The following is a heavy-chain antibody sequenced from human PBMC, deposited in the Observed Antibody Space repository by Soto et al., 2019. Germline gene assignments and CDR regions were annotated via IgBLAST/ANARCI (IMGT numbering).Heavy chain of an antibody. Sequence: PGGSLRLSCAVSGFTFTNYYIHWVRQAPGKGLEWVSSIRSGRDTFYAESVKGRFSISRDDATSSVSLQMNSLRGEDTAVYFCAREETAWPLAYGLDVWGQGTTVNVSS. CDR2: IRSGRDT. J-gene: IGHJ6*02. V-gene: IGHV3-21*01. CDR1: GFTFTNYY. CDR3: AREETAWPLAYGLDV. D-gene: IGHD2-21*02.